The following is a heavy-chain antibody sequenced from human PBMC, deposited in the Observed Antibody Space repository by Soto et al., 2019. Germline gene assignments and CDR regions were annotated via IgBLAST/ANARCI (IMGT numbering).Heavy chain of an antibody. CDR3: ARDTFGSTRSGFDS. Sequence: SETLSLTCTVSGGSISSSYWSWIRQPAGKGLEWIGRIYASGTTDYSPSLKSRVTMSVGTSKNQFSLNLNSVTGADTAVYYCARDTFGSTRSGFDSWGQGTLVTVSS. CDR2: IYASGTT. CDR1: GGSISSSY. J-gene: IGHJ4*01. V-gene: IGHV4-4*07. D-gene: IGHD6-13*01.